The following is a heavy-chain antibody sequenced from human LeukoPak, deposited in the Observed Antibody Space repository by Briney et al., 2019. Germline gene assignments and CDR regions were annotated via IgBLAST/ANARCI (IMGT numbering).Heavy chain of an antibody. Sequence: GGSLRLSCAASGFTFSSYAMSWVRQAPGKGLEWVSAISGSGGSTYYADSVKGRFTISRDNSKNTLYLQMNSLRAEDTAVYYCAKLGPPPRGIAVAGTVYFDYWGQGTLVTVSS. J-gene: IGHJ4*02. CDR1: GFTFSSYA. CDR3: AKLGPPPRGIAVAGTVYFDY. V-gene: IGHV3-23*01. CDR2: ISGSGGST. D-gene: IGHD6-19*01.